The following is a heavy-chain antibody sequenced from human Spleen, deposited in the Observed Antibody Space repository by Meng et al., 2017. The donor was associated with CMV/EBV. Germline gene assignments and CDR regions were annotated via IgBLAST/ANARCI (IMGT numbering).Heavy chain of an antibody. V-gene: IGHV1-69*05. CDR3: ARGRDILTGYYEFDY. Sequence: SEGTLSRKAISWVRQATGQGLEWMGGIIPILGTADYEQKYQGRVTITTDESTTTFCMELSRLGSEDTAVYYCARGRDILTGYYEFDYWGPRTLVPVSS. J-gene: IGHJ4*01. CDR2: IIPILGTA. CDR1: EGTLSRKA. D-gene: IGHD3-9*01.